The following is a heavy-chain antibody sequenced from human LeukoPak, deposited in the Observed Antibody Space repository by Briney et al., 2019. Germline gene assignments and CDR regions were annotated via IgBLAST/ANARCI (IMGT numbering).Heavy chain of an antibody. CDR3: ARDRGIAVAGGTSGY. CDR1: GYIFTTYG. D-gene: IGHD6-19*01. J-gene: IGHJ4*02. CDR2: IIPIFGTA. V-gene: IGHV1-69*13. Sequence: ASVKVSCKTSGYIFTTYGISWVRQAPGQGLEWMGGIIPIFGTANYAQKFQGRVTITADESTSTAYMELSSLRSEDTAVYYCARDRGIAVAGGTSGYWGQGTLVTVSS.